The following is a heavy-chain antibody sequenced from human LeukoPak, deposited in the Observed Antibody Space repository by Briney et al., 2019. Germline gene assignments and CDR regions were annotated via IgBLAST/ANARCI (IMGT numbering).Heavy chain of an antibody. J-gene: IGHJ6*02. CDR1: GGTFSSYA. D-gene: IGHD3-9*01. CDR2: IIPIFGTA. V-gene: IGHV1-69*05. CDR3: ARYFGQILTGYYYGMDV. Sequence: ASVKVSCKASGGTFSSYAISWVRQAPGQGLEWRGGIIPIFGTANYAQKFQGRVTITTDESTSTAYMELSSLRSEDTAVYYCARYFGQILTGYYYGMDVWGQGTTVTVSS.